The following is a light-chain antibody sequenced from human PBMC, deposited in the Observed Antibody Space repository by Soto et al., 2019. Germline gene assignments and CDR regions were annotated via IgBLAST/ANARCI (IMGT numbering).Light chain of an antibody. CDR2: GVT. CDR3: CSLAGRVDV. J-gene: IGLJ1*01. V-gene: IGLV2-11*01. CDR1: SSDVGAYNY. Sequence: QSALTQPRSVSGSPGQSVTISCTGTSSDVGAYNYVSWYQQHPGKAPKLLIYGVTARPSGVPDRFSGSKSGNTASLTISGLQAEDEADYYCCSLAGRVDVFATGTKVTVL.